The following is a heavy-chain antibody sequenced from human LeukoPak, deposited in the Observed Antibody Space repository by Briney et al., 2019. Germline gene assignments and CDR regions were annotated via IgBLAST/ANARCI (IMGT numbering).Heavy chain of an antibody. J-gene: IGHJ4*02. CDR3: AKDRGYSSGWYRGYFDY. Sequence: PGGSLRLSCAASGFTFSSYGMHWVRQAPGKGLEWVAVISYDGSNKYYADSVKGRFTISRDNSKNTLYPQMNSLRAEDTAVYYCAKDRGYSSGWYRGYFDYWGQGTLVTVSS. CDR1: GFTFSSYG. D-gene: IGHD6-19*01. CDR2: ISYDGSNK. V-gene: IGHV3-30*18.